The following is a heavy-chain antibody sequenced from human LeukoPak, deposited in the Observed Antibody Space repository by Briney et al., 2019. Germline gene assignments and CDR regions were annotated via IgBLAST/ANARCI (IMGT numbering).Heavy chain of an antibody. D-gene: IGHD3-22*01. J-gene: IGHJ4*02. CDR2: IYYSGST. Sequence: SETLSLTCTVSGGSITSYYSSWIRQPPGKGLEWIGYIYYSGSTNYNPSLKSRVTISVDTSKNQFSLKLSSVTAADTAVYYCARDPYYYYDSSGHYSYFDYWGQGTLVTVSS. CDR1: GGSITSYY. CDR3: ARDPYYYYDSSGHYSYFDY. V-gene: IGHV4-59*01.